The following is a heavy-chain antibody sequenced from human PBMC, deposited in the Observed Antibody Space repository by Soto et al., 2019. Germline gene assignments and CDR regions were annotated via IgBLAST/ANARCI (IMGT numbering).Heavy chain of an antibody. CDR3: AGQTFTIAAASYGRSNWFDP. Sequence: SETLSLTCTVSGGSITSSSHFWGWVRQPPGKGLEWIGTIYFTGNTYYTPSLKSRLTMSIDTSKNEFSLRLNSVTAADTAVYYCAGQTFTIAAASYGRSNWFDPWGPGTLVTVS. J-gene: IGHJ5*02. CDR1: GGSITSSSHF. CDR2: IYFTGNT. V-gene: IGHV4-39*01. D-gene: IGHD6-25*01.